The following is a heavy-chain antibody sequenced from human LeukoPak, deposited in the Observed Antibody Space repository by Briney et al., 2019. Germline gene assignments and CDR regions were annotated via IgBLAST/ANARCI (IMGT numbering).Heavy chain of an antibody. CDR1: GFTFSSYG. D-gene: IGHD6-6*01. V-gene: IGHV3-30*12. CDR3: ARDEIAARLNLGAFDI. J-gene: IGHJ3*02. CDR2: ISYDGSNK. Sequence: GGSLRLSCAASGFTFSSYGMHWVRQAPGKGLEWVAVISYDGSNKYYAHSVKGRFTFSRDNSKNTLFLQMNSLRAEDTAVYYCARDEIAARLNLGAFDIWGQGTMVTVSS.